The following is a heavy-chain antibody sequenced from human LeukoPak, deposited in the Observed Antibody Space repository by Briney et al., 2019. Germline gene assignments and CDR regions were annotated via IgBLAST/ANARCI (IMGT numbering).Heavy chain of an antibody. D-gene: IGHD2-2*01. V-gene: IGHV4-30-4*08. Sequence: SETLPLTCTVSGGSISSGDYYWSWIRQPPGKGLEWIGYIYYSGSTYYNPSLKSRVTISVDTSKNQFSLKLSSVTAADTAVYYCARGIVVVPAAPGLFDYWGQGTLVTVSS. CDR2: IYYSGST. CDR3: ARGIVVVPAAPGLFDY. CDR1: GGSISSGDYY. J-gene: IGHJ4*02.